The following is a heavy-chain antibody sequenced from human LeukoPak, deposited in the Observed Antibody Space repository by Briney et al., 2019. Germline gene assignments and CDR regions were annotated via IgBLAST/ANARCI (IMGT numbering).Heavy chain of an antibody. D-gene: IGHD6-13*01. J-gene: IGHJ3*02. CDR2: IVVGSGNT. CDR3: AGSIAAAGTAFDI. Sequence: TSVKVSCKASGFTFTSSAMQWVRQARGQRLEWIGWIVVGSGNTNYAQKLQGRVTMTTDTSTSTAYMELRSLRSDDTAVYYCAGSIAAAGTAFDIWGQGTMVTVSS. CDR1: GFTFTSSA. V-gene: IGHV1-58*02.